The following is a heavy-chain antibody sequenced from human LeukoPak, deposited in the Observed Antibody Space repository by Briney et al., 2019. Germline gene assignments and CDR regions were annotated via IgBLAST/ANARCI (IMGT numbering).Heavy chain of an antibody. CDR1: VFPFDDHA. V-gene: IGHV3-43D*03. Sequence: PGGSLSLSCGPSVFPFDDHAMQWVRQAPGKGLEWVSLICWDGGSTRYAGSMQGRFTNCRDNSKNSQYLEMNTLRAEDTALYYCAKDFYAGNSGRYGHLMDVWGKGTTVTISS. D-gene: IGHD4-23*01. CDR2: ICWDGGST. J-gene: IGHJ6*03. CDR3: AKDFYAGNSGRYGHLMDV.